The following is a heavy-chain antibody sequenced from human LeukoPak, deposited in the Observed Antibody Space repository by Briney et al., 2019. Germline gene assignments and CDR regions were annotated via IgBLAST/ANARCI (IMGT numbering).Heavy chain of an antibody. CDR1: GFNFSDFY. V-gene: IGHV3-11*01. J-gene: IGHJ4*02. CDR3: AREASCRSTTCYFDG. Sequence: GGSLRLSCAASGFNFSDFYMSWIRQAPGKGLEWLSSISLSGSTITYAASVKGRVTVSRDNAKTSLFLQMSSLRADDTAVYYCAREASCRSTTCYFDGWGQGTLVTVSS. CDR2: ISLSGSTI. D-gene: IGHD2-2*01.